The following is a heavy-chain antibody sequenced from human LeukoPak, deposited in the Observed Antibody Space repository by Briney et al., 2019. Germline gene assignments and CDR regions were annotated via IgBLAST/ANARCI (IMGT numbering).Heavy chain of an antibody. CDR2: ISGSGGST. V-gene: IGHV3-23*01. CDR3: AKDGYDILTGYRRFDP. J-gene: IGHJ5*02. Sequence: GSLRLSCAASGFTFSSYAMSWVRQAPGKGLEWVSAISGSGGSTYYADSVKGRFTISRDNSKNTLYLQMNSLRAEDTAVYYCAKDGYDILTGYRRFDPWGQGTLVTVSS. D-gene: IGHD3-9*01. CDR1: GFTFSSYA.